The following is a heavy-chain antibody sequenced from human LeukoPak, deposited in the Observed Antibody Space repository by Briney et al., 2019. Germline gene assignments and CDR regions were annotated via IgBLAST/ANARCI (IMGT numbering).Heavy chain of an antibody. D-gene: IGHD3-16*01. CDR1: GGTFSSYA. V-gene: IGHV1-69*04. CDR3: ATQRRGGEGVDY. Sequence: SVKVSCKASGGTFSSYAISWVRQAPGQGLEWMGRIIPILDIANYAQKFQGRVTITADKSTSTAYMELSSLRSEDTAVYYCATQRRGGEGVDYWGQGTLVTVSS. J-gene: IGHJ4*02. CDR2: IIPILDIA.